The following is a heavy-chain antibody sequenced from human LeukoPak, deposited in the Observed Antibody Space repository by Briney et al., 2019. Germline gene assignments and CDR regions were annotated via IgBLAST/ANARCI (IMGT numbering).Heavy chain of an antibody. CDR3: ARIRGFGELKPLDY. J-gene: IGHJ4*02. V-gene: IGHV3-7*01. CDR1: GFTFSSYW. CDR2: IKQDGSEK. Sequence: PGGSLRLSCAASGFTFSSYWMSWVRQAPGKGLEWVADIKQDGSEKYYVDSVKGRFTISRDNAKNSLYLQMNSLRAEDTAVYYCARIRGFGELKPLDYWGQGTLVTVSS. D-gene: IGHD3-10*01.